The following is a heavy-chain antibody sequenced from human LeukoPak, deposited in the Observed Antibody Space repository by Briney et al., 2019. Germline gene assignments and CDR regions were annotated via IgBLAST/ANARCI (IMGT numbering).Heavy chain of an antibody. Sequence: PGVSLRLSCAASGFSVSDYCMTWVRQPPGKGLEGGANIKQDGSEKTYVDSVKGGFTIYRDNAKNSLYLQMNSLRVADTDMYYCVRDGGPDWYDPWGQGTLVTVFS. CDR3: VRDGGPDWYDP. CDR2: IKQDGSEK. D-gene: IGHD3-16*01. V-gene: IGHV3-7*01. J-gene: IGHJ5*02. CDR1: GFSVSDYC.